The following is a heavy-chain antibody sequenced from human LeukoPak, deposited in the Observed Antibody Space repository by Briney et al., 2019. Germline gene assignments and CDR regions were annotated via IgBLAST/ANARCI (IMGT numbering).Heavy chain of an antibody. V-gene: IGHV4-30-4*08. CDR1: GGSISSGDYY. J-gene: IGHJ4*02. D-gene: IGHD5-12*01. CDR3: ARDSGGYGAAVDY. Sequence: PSQTLSLTCTVSGGSISSGDYYWSWIRQPPGKGLEWIGYIYYSGSTYYNPSLKSRVTISVDTSKNQFSLKLSSVTAADTAVYYCARDSGGYGAAVDYWGQGTLVTVSS. CDR2: IYYSGST.